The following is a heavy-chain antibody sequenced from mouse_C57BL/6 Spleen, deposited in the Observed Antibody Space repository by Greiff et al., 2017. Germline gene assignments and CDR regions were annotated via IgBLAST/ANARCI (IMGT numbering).Heavy chain of an antibody. D-gene: IGHD1-1*01. CDR3: ARERHYYGSPSFDY. CDR2: INPNYGTT. J-gene: IGHJ2*01. CDR1: GYSFTDYN. Sequence: EVKLVESGPELVKPGASVKISCKASGYSFTDYNMNWVKQSNGKSLEWIGVINPNYGTTSYNQKFKGKATLTVDQSSSTAYMQLNSLTSEDSAVYYCARERHYYGSPSFDYWGQGTTLTVSS. V-gene: IGHV1-39*01.